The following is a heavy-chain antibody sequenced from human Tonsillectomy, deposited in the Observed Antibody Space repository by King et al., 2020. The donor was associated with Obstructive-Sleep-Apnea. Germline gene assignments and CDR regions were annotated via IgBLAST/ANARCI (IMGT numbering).Heavy chain of an antibody. CDR2: IRSKAYGGTT. D-gene: IGHD3-10*01. CDR1: GFTFGDYA. V-gene: IGHV3-49*03. CDR3: TRGRITMVRGAYYFDY. Sequence: VQLVESGGGLVQPGRSLRLSCTASGFTFGDYAMSWFRQAPGKGLDWVGVIRSKAYGGTTEYAASVKGRFTISRDDSKSIAYLQMNSLKTEDTAVYYCTRGRITMVRGAYYFDYWGQGTLVTVSS. J-gene: IGHJ4*02.